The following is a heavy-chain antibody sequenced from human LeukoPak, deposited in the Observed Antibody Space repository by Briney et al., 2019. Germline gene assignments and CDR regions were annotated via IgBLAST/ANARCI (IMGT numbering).Heavy chain of an antibody. D-gene: IGHD3-9*01. Sequence: PGGSLRLSCAASGFIFSDYYMSWIRQAPGKGLEGVSYISSSGSTIYYADSVKGRFTISRDNAKNSLYLQMNSLRAEDTAVYYCVSEESSGFIFYFDYWGEGTVVAVSS. CDR1: GFIFSDYY. CDR3: VSEESSGFIFYFDY. CDR2: ISSSGSTI. V-gene: IGHV3-11*01. J-gene: IGHJ4*02.